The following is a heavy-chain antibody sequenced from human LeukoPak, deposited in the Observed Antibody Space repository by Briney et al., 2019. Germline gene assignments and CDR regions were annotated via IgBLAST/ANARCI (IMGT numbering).Heavy chain of an antibody. CDR3: ARDSALSGWYGDAFDI. V-gene: IGHV3-7*03. J-gene: IGHJ3*02. CDR2: IKQDGSEK. CDR1: GFTFSSYW. D-gene: IGHD6-19*01. Sequence: SGGSLRLSCAASGFTFSSYWMSWVRQAPGTGLEWVANIKQDGSEKYYVDTVKGRFTISRDNAKNSLYLQMNSLRAEDTAVYYCARDSALSGWYGDAFDIWGQGTMVTVSS.